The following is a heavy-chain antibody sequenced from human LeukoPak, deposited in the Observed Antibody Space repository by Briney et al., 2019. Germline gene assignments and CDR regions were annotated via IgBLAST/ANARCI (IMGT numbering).Heavy chain of an antibody. D-gene: IGHD2-15*01. CDR1: GASISTYC. Sequence: SETLSLTCTVSGASISTYCWSWIRQPPGKALEWIGYIYYTGSTSYNPSLKSRLTISVDTSKNQFSLKLSSVTAADTAVYYCARSPLSKYCSGGGCYYYYYYMDVWGKGTTVTVSS. CDR3: ARSPLSKYCSGGGCYYYYYYMDV. CDR2: IYYTGST. J-gene: IGHJ6*03. V-gene: IGHV4-59*01.